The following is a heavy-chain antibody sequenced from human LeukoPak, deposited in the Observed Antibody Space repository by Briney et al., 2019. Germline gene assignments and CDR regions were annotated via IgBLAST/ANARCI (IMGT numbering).Heavy chain of an antibody. J-gene: IGHJ6*02. D-gene: IGHD3-9*01. Sequence: GASVKVSCKASGYTFTGYYMHWVRQAPGQGLEWMGWINPNSGGTNYAQKFQGRVTMTRDTSISTAYMELSRLRSDDTAVYYCARDDDVLTGYYGMDVWGQGTTVTVSS. CDR1: GYTFTGYY. CDR3: ARDDDVLTGYYGMDV. V-gene: IGHV1-2*02. CDR2: INPNSGGT.